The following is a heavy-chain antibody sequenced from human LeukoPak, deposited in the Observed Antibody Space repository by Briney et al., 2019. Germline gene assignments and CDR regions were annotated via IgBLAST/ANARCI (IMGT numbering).Heavy chain of an antibody. J-gene: IGHJ6*02. CDR2: IYYSGST. CDR3: ARDNWNYGSSMDV. Sequence: SETLSLTCTVSGGPVSSYYWSWIRQPPGKGLEWIGYIYYSGSTNYNPSLKSRVTISVDTSKNQFSLKLSSVTAADTALYHCARDNWNYGSSMDVWGQGTTVTVSS. D-gene: IGHD1-7*01. CDR1: GGPVSSYY. V-gene: IGHV4-59*02.